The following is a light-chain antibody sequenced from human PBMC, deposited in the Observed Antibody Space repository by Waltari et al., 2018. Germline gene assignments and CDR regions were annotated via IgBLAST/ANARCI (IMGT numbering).Light chain of an antibody. V-gene: IGKV3-15*01. CDR1: QSVSSS. Sequence: EIVMTQSPATLSLSPGERATLSCRASQSVSSSLAWYQRKPGQAPRLLIYGASSRATGIPDRFSGSGSGTEFTLTISSLEPEDVAVYYFLQRSNWPYSFGQGTKVEIK. CDR2: GAS. J-gene: IGKJ2*03. CDR3: LQRSNWPYS.